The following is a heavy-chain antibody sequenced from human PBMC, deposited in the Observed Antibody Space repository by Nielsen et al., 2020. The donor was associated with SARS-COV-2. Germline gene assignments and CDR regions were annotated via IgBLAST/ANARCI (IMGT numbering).Heavy chain of an antibody. J-gene: IGHJ4*02. CDR1: GYTFTGYY. Sequence: ASVKVSCKASGYTFTGYYMHWVRQAPGQGLEWMGRINPNSGGTNYAQKFQGRVTMTRDTSISTAYMELSRLRSDDTAVYYCARTPYGSGSYYVDYWGQGTLVTVSS. V-gene: IGHV1-2*06. D-gene: IGHD3-10*01. CDR2: INPNSGGT. CDR3: ARTPYGSGSYYVDY.